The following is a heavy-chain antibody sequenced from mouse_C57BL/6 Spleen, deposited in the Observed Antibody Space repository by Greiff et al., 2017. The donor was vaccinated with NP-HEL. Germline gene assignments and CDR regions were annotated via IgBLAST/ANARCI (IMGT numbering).Heavy chain of an antibody. CDR3: ARHGDSLYDYDGYFDV. J-gene: IGHJ1*03. Sequence: VKLMESGPGLVAPSPSLSITCTVSGFSLTSYGVHWVRQPPGKGLEWLVVIWSDGSTNYNSALKSRLSISKDNSKSQVFLKMNSLQTDDTAMYYCARHGDSLYDYDGYFDVWGTGTTVTVSS. D-gene: IGHD2-4*01. CDR1: GFSLTSYG. V-gene: IGHV2-6-1*01. CDR2: IWSDGST.